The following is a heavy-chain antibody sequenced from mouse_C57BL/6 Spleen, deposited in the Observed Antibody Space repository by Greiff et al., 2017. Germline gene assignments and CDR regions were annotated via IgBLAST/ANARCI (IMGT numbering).Heavy chain of an antibody. Sequence: VQLQQSGPELVKPGASVKISCKASGYTFTDYYMNWVKQSHGKSLEWIGDINPNNGGTSYNQKFKGKATLTVDKSSSTAYMELRSLTSEDSAVYYCARSRYGYDYWGQGTTLTVSS. D-gene: IGHD2-2*01. CDR1: GYTFTDYY. V-gene: IGHV1-26*01. J-gene: IGHJ2*01. CDR2: INPNNGGT. CDR3: ARSRYGYDY.